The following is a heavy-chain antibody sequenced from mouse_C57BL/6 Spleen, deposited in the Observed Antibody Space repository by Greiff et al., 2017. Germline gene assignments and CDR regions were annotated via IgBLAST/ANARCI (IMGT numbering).Heavy chain of an antibody. V-gene: IGHV1-82*01. CDR3: ARRGVNSDYAMDY. J-gene: IGHJ4*01. D-gene: IGHD3-1*01. CDR2: IYPGDGDT. Sequence: QVQLQQSGPELVKPGASVKISCKASGYAFSSSWMNWVKQRPGKGLEWIGRIYPGDGDTNYNGKFKGKATLTADKSSSTAYMQRSSLPSEDSAVYFCARRGVNSDYAMDYWGQGTSVTVSS. CDR1: GYAFSSSW.